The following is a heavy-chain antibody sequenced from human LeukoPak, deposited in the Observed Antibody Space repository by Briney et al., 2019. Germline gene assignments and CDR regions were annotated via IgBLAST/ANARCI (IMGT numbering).Heavy chain of an antibody. CDR2: MKRDGSEI. D-gene: IGHD1-26*01. CDR1: GFTFSNYW. V-gene: IGHV3-7*01. J-gene: IGHJ4*02. CDR3: AKHSGDYYFDY. Sequence: PGGSLRLSCAASGFTFSNYWMSWVRLAPGKGLEWVANMKRDGSEIYYVDSVKGRFTISRDNAKNSLYLQMNSLRAEDAAVYYCAKHSGDYYFDYWGQGTLVTASS.